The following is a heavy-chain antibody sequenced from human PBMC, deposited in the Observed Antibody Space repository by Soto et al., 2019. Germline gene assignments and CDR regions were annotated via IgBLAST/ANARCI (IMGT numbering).Heavy chain of an antibody. J-gene: IGHJ4*02. CDR2: FIPILDMA. CDR3: AITYCRDNSCPRDFDF. CDR1: GGTFNTYT. Sequence: QVQVVQSGAEVKKPESSVKVSCKPSGGTFNTYTVNWVRLAPGHGLEWMGRFIPILDMANYAQKFQDRVTITADRSKFPAYMELNSLTSDDTAVYYCAITYCRDNSCPRDFDFWGPGTRVTVSS. V-gene: IGHV1-69*02. D-gene: IGHD2-21*01.